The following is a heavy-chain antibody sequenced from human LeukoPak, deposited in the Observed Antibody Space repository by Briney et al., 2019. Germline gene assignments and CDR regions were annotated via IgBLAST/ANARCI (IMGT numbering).Heavy chain of an antibody. CDR1: GFTFSSYS. Sequence: PGGSLRLSCAASGFTFSSYSMNWVRQAPGKGLEWVSSISSSSSYMYYADSVKGRFTISRDNAKNSLYLQMNSLRAEDTAVYYCARADTAMALAFDIWGQGTMVTVSS. CDR3: ARADTAMALAFDI. J-gene: IGHJ3*02. CDR2: ISSSSSYM. D-gene: IGHD5-18*01. V-gene: IGHV3-21*01.